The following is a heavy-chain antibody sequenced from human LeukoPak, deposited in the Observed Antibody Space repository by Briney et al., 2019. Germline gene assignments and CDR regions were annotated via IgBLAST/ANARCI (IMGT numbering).Heavy chain of an antibody. Sequence: GGSLRLSCAASGFTFSSYAMSWVRQAPGKGLEWVSAISGSGGSTYYADSVKGRFTISRDNSKNTLYLQMNSLRAEDTAVYYCAKGPDVLRYLDWLNYGMDVWGQGTTVTVSS. D-gene: IGHD3-9*01. CDR3: AKGPDVLRYLDWLNYGMDV. CDR1: GFTFSSYA. CDR2: ISGSGGST. V-gene: IGHV3-23*01. J-gene: IGHJ6*02.